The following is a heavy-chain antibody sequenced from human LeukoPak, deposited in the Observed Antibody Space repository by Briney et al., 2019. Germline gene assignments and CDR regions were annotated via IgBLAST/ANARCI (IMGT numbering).Heavy chain of an antibody. CDR2: ISSSGNYM. V-gene: IGHV3-21*01. CDR3: ARESGDSYGYWYIDL. D-gene: IGHD5-18*01. CDR1: GFNFNTYR. Sequence: PGGSLRLSCEAPGFNFNTYRMDWVRQAPGKGLEWVSSISSSGNYMYYADSVKGRFTISRDHARNSLSLQMNSLRAEDTALYFCARESGDSYGYWYIDLWGRGTLVTVSS. J-gene: IGHJ2*01.